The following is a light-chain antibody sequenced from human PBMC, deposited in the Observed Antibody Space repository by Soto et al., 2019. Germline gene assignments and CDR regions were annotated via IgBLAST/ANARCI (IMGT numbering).Light chain of an antibody. CDR2: GAS. J-gene: IGKJ2*01. CDR1: QSVSSN. CDR3: QQYNNWPHP. V-gene: IGKV3-15*01. Sequence: EIVMTQSPATLSVSPGERATLSCRASQSVSSNLAWYQQKPGQAPRLLIYGASTKATGIPARFSGSGSGTEFTLTISSLQSEDFAVYYCQQYNNWPHPFGQGTELEIK.